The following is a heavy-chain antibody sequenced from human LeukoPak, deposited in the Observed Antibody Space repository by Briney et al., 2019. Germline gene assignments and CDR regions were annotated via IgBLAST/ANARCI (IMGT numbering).Heavy chain of an antibody. CDR2: IYYSGST. D-gene: IGHD3-22*01. Sequence: PSETLSLTCTASGGSISSSSYYWGWIRQPPGKGLEWIGSIYYSGSTYYNPSLKSRVTISVDTSKNQFSLKLSSVTAADTAVYYCARGNYDSSGYDDYWGQGTLVTVSS. J-gene: IGHJ4*02. CDR3: ARGNYDSSGYDDY. CDR1: GGSISSSSYY. V-gene: IGHV4-39*07.